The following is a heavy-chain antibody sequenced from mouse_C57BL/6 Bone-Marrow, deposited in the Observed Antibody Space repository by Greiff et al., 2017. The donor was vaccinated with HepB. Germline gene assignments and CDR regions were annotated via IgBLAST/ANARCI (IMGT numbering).Heavy chain of an antibody. V-gene: IGHV1-52*01. Sequence: VQLQQPGAELVRPGSSVKLSCKASGYTFTSYWMHWVKQRPIQGLEWIGNIDPSDSETHYNQKFKDKATLTVDKSSSTAYMQLSSLTSEDSAVYYWAREDDYGVDYWGQGTTLTVSS. J-gene: IGHJ2*01. CDR3: AREDDYGVDY. D-gene: IGHD1-2*01. CDR1: GYTFTSYW. CDR2: IDPSDSET.